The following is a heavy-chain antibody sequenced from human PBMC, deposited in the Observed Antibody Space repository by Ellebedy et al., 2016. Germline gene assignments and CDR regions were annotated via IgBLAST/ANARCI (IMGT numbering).Heavy chain of an antibody. D-gene: IGHD4-17*01. CDR3: ARVESRLLFYGDYRKLDY. J-gene: IGHJ4*02. CDR1: GYTFTSYG. Sequence: ASVKVSCKASGYTFTSYGISWVRQAPGQGLEWMGWISAYNGNTNYAQKLQGRVTMTTDTSTSTAYMELRSLRSDDTAVYYCARVESRLLFYGDYRKLDYWGQGTLVTVSS. V-gene: IGHV1-18*01. CDR2: ISAYNGNT.